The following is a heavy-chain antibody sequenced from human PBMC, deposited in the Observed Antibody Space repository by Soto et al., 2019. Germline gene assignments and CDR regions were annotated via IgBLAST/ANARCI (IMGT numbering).Heavy chain of an antibody. J-gene: IGHJ4*02. Sequence: QVQLVQSGAEVKKPGSSVKVSCKASGGTFSSYAISWVRQAPGQGLEWMGGIIPIFGTANYAQKFQGRVTMTADESASTAYMGRSSVRSEDPAVYYCAGGDIVATIPYYWGQGALVTVSS. D-gene: IGHD5-12*01. CDR1: GGTFSSYA. CDR3: AGGDIVATIPYY. V-gene: IGHV1-69*12. CDR2: IIPIFGTA.